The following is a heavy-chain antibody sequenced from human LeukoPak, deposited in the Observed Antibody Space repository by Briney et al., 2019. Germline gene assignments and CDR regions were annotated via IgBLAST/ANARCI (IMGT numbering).Heavy chain of an antibody. CDR2: IRQDGSDK. D-gene: IGHD2-21*01. Sequence: PGGSLRLSCAASGFTFSSYWMSWVRQAPGKGLEWVANIRQDGSDKYYVDSVKGRFTISRDNAQNSVYLQMASLRAEDTAVYYCTRGQGCGYWGQGTLVTVSS. J-gene: IGHJ4*02. CDR1: GFTFSSYW. V-gene: IGHV3-7*04. CDR3: TRGQGCGY.